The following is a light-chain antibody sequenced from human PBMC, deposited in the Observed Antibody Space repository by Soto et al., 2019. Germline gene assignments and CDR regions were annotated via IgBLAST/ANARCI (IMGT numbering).Light chain of an antibody. CDR1: QSIQTW. J-gene: IGKJ4*01. CDR2: DAS. Sequence: DIQMTQSPSTLSASVGDRVTISCRASQSIQTWLAWYQQKPGKAPNLLIFDASDLASGVSSRFSGSGSGAEFTLTISSLQADDFATYYCQKYNSAPLTFGGGTKLEIK. V-gene: IGKV1-5*01. CDR3: QKYNSAPLT.